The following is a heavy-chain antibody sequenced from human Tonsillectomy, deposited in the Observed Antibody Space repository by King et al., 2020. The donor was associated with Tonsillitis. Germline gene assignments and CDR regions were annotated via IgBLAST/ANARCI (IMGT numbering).Heavy chain of an antibody. V-gene: IGHV3-11*01. CDR2: ISSSGSTI. Sequence: VQLVESGGDLVKPGGSLRLSCAASGFTFSEYYMTWIRQAPGKGLEWVSYISSSGSTIYYADSVKGRFTISRDNAKNSLYLQMNSLRAEDTAVYYCARDFYKVENFDYWGQGTLVTVSS. CDR3: ARDFYKVENFDY. D-gene: IGHD3-10*01. J-gene: IGHJ4*02. CDR1: GFTFSEYY.